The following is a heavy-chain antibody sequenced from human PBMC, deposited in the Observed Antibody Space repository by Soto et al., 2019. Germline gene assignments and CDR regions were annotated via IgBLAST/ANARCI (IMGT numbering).Heavy chain of an antibody. CDR2: ISVSSGST. Sequence: VLLLESGGVLVQPGGSLRLSCAASGFTFSSYAMSWVRQAPGKGLEWVSSISVSSGSTNYADSVRGRFTISRDNSKNTLSLQMNSLRAEDTAVYYCAKTGGGYGDYFAYWGQGTLVTVSS. CDR1: GFTFSSYA. CDR3: AKTGGGYGDYFAY. D-gene: IGHD4-17*01. V-gene: IGHV3-23*01. J-gene: IGHJ4*02.